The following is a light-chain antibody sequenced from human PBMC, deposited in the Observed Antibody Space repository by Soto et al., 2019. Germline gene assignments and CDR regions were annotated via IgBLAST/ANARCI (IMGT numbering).Light chain of an antibody. CDR1: QGISSY. J-gene: IGKJ3*01. CDR3: QQLHSYPHT. CDR2: AAS. Sequence: DIQLTQSPSFLSASVGDRVTITCRASQGISSYLAWYQQKPGKAPKLLIYAASTLQCGVPSRFRGRGSGTEFTLTISSLQPEDFATNYCQQLHSYPHTFGPGNTVDI. V-gene: IGKV1-9*01.